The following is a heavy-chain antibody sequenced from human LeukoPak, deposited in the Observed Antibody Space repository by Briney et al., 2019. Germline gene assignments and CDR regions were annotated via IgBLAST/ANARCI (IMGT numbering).Heavy chain of an antibody. D-gene: IGHD4-17*01. CDR1: GGSISSSSYY. CDR2: IYYSGST. J-gene: IGHJ4*02. Sequence: SETLSLTCTVSGGSISSSSYYWGWIRQPPGKGLEWMGSIYYSGSTYYNPSLKSRVTISVDTSKNQFSLKLTSVTAADTAVYYCARHRPDYGDYVAYFDYWGQGALVTVSS. V-gene: IGHV4-39*01. CDR3: ARHRPDYGDYVAYFDY.